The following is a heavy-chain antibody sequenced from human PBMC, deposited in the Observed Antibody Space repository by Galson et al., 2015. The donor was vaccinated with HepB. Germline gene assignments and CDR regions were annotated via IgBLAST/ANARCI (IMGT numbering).Heavy chain of an antibody. J-gene: IGHJ5*02. Sequence: SLRLSCAASGFTFSSYGMYWVRQAPGKGLEWVAVIWYDGSIEYYADSVKGRFTISRDNAKNSLYLQMNSLRAEDTAVYYCARDRSWFDPWGQGTLVTVSS. V-gene: IGHV3-33*01. CDR3: ARDRSWFDP. CDR1: GFTFSSYG. CDR2: IWYDGSIE.